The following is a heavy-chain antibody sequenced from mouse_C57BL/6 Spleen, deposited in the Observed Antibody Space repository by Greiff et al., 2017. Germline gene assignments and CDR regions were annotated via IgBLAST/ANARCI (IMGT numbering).Heavy chain of an antibody. J-gene: IGHJ1*03. Sequence: QVQLQQSGAELVKPGASVKISCKASGYAFSSYWMNWVKQRPGKGLEWIGQIYPGDGDTNYNGKFKGKATLTADKSSSTAYMQLSSLTSEDSAVYFCARSLSNYWYFDVWGTGTTVTVSS. CDR2: IYPGDGDT. CDR3: ARSLSNYWYFDV. CDR1: GYAFSSYW. V-gene: IGHV1-80*01. D-gene: IGHD2-5*01.